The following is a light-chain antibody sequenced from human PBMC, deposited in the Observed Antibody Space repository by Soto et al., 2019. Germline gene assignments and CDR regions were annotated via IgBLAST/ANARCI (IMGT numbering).Light chain of an antibody. Sequence: QSVLTQPPSVSGAPGQRVTMSCTGGSSNIGAGYDVHWFPQLPGTAPRLLIYGNINRLAGVPARFSGSKSGTSASLAITGLQAEDEADYYCQSYDSSLSAWVFGGGTKLTVL. CDR1: SSNIGAGYD. V-gene: IGLV1-40*01. CDR2: GNI. CDR3: QSYDSSLSAWV. J-gene: IGLJ2*01.